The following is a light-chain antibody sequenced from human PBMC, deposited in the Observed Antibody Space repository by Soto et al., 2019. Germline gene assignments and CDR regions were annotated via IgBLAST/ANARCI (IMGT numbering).Light chain of an antibody. Sequence: DIQMTQSPSSLSPSVGDRVSIIXRASHAIASWLSWYQQKPGXAPKXXXDSXSSLRRGVPSRCSGSGSATDFSLTISSMHPEDLANYYCKQSKSVPLTFGGGTKVDI. V-gene: IGKV1-12*01. CDR3: KQSKSVPLT. CDR2: SXS. CDR1: HAIASW. J-gene: IGKJ4*01.